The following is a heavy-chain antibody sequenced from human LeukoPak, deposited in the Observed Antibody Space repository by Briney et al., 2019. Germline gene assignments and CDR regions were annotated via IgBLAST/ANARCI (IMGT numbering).Heavy chain of an antibody. V-gene: IGHV4-39*01. D-gene: IGHD1-1*01. Sequence: SQTLSLTCTVSGGSISSGSYYWSWIRQPAGKGLEWIGSIYYSGSTYYNPSLKSRVTISVDTSKNQFSLKLSSVTAADTAVYYCARLPLALTDGPWGQGTLVTVSS. J-gene: IGHJ5*02. CDR1: GGSISSGSYY. CDR2: IYYSGST. CDR3: ARLPLALTDGP.